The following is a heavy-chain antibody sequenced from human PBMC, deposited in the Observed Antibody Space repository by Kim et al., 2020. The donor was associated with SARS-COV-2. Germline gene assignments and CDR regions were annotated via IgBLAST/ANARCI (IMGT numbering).Heavy chain of an antibody. D-gene: IGHD3-10*01. CDR2: IIPILGIA. CDR1: GGTFSSYA. J-gene: IGHJ3*02. V-gene: IGHV1-69*04. Sequence: SVKVSCKASGGTFSSYAISWVRQAPGQGLEWMGSIIPILGIANYAQKFQGRVTITADKSTSTAYMELSSLRSEDTAVYYCARDLDGWFGDPGPRDPRPNAFDIWGQGTMVTVSS. CDR3: ARDLDGWFGDPGPRDPRPNAFDI.